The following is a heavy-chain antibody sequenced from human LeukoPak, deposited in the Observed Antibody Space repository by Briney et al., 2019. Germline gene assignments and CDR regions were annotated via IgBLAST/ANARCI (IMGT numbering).Heavy chain of an antibody. CDR2: IKLDGSEK. D-gene: IGHD3-9*01. V-gene: IGHV3-7*01. Sequence: PGGSLRLSCVASGFTFSRYWMSWVRQAPGKGLEWVANIKLDGSEKYYVDSVKGRFTISRDNAKNSLYLQMNSLRAEDTAVYYCARVQYYDILIGGYFDYWGQGTLVTVSS. J-gene: IGHJ4*02. CDR3: ARVQYYDILIGGYFDY. CDR1: GFTFSRYW.